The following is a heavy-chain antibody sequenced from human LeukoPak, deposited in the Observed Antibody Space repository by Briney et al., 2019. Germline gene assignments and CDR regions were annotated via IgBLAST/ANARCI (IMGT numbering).Heavy chain of an antibody. Sequence: GGTLRLSCAASGFTFSSYDMSWVRQAPGKGLEWVSDISGSGGSTYYADSVKGRFTISRVNSKNTLYLQFNSLRSEDTAVYYCSKLMEVITLNDAFDIWRQGTMVTVSS. V-gene: IGHV3-23*01. J-gene: IGHJ3*02. CDR3: SKLMEVITLNDAFDI. CDR2: ISGSGGST. CDR1: GFTFSSYD. D-gene: IGHD3-10*01.